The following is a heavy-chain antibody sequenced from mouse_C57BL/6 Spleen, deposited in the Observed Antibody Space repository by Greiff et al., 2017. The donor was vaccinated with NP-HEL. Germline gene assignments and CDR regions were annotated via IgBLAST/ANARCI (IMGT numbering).Heavy chain of an antibody. CDR3: ARGDYGSSYDYYAMDY. D-gene: IGHD1-1*01. V-gene: IGHV3-1*01. J-gene: IGHJ4*01. Sequence: EVKLMESGPGMVKPSQSLSLTCTVTGYSITSGYDWHWIRHFPGNKLEWMGYISYSGSTHYNPSLKSRISITHDTSKNHFFLKLNSVTTEDTATYYCARGDYGSSYDYYAMDYWGQGTSVTVSS. CDR1: GYSITSGYD. CDR2: ISYSGST.